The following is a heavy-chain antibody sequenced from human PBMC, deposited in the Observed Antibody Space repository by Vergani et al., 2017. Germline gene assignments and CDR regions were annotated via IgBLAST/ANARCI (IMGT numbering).Heavy chain of an antibody. CDR2: VYTSGTT. D-gene: IGHD3-10*01. Sequence: QVQLQESGPRLVRPSQTLSLTCTVSGGSINTGAYYWSWIRQPAGKGLEWIGRVYTSGTTNYNPSLKSRVTILVDRSKSQLSLKLTSVTAGDTAVYFCARELSYYYGSGSDDYNPYYYEGMDVWGPGTTVTVSS. J-gene: IGHJ6*02. CDR3: ARELSYYYGSGSDDYNPYYYEGMDV. V-gene: IGHV4-61*02. CDR1: GGSINTGAYY.